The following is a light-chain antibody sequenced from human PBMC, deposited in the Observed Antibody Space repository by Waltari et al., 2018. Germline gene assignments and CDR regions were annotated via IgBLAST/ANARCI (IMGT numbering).Light chain of an antibody. CDR2: SKN. J-gene: IGLJ3*02. Sequence: QSVLTQPPSASGTPGQRVTIPCSASSPTPGRNTVNRYPQHPGTAPKRLIKSKNQRPSGVPDRFSGSKSGTSASLAISGLQSEDEADYYCAAWDDSLNGVVFGGGTKLTVL. CDR3: AAWDDSLNGVV. V-gene: IGLV1-44*01. CDR1: SPTPGRNT.